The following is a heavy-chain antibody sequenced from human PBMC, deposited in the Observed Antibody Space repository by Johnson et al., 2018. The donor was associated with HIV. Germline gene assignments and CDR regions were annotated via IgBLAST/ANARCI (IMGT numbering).Heavy chain of an antibody. J-gene: IGHJ3*02. CDR2: ITGSGGST. V-gene: IGHV3-23*04. Sequence: VKLVESGGGVVQPGRSLGLSCTASGFTFSSYAMSWVRQAPGKGLEWVSAITGSGGSTYSADSVKGRFTISRDRSQNTVYLQMNSLRAEDTAVYYCAKLAGSAWDNAFDIWGQGTMVTVSS. CDR1: GFTFSSYA. CDR3: AKLAGSAWDNAFDI. D-gene: IGHD1-26*01.